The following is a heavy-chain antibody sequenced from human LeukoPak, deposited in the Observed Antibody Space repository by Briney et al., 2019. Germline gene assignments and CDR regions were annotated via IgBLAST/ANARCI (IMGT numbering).Heavy chain of an antibody. Sequence: SETLSLTCTVSGDSLSSSYWSWIRQPPGKGLEWIGFIYIGGYNYNPSLKSRVTMSVDTSKNQVSLKVNSVTAADTAVYFCARQPPDTASFDYWGQGTLVTVSS. V-gene: IGHV4-59*01. J-gene: IGHJ4*02. CDR2: IYIGGY. CDR1: GDSLSSSY. D-gene: IGHD3-22*01. CDR3: ARQPPDTASFDY.